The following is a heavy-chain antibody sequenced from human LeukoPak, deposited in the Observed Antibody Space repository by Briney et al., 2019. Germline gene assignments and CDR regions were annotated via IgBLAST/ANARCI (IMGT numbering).Heavy chain of an antibody. Sequence: GGSLTLSCTPSGFPQRILCILWLRSARGEARVWVSRINSDGSSTSYADSVKGRFTISRDNAKNTLYLQMNSLRAEDTAVYYCARGRPRTTDFDYWGQGTLVTVSS. CDR2: INSDGSST. CDR3: ARGRPRTTDFDY. J-gene: IGHJ4*02. D-gene: IGHD4-17*01. CDR1: GFPQRILC. V-gene: IGHV3-74*01.